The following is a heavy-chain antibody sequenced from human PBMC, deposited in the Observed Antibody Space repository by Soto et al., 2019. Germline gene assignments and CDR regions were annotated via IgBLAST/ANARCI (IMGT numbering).Heavy chain of an antibody. CDR3: ERLLYYDSSGYPVDY. Sequence: QVQLVQSGAEVKKPGSSVKVSCKASGGTFSSYISWVRQAPGQGLEWMGRIIPILGIANYAQKFQGRVTITADKSTSTAYMELSSLRSEDTAVYYCERLLYYDSSGYPVDYWGQGTLVTVSS. CDR2: IIPILGIA. D-gene: IGHD3-22*01. V-gene: IGHV1-69*02. CDR1: GGTFSSY. J-gene: IGHJ4*02.